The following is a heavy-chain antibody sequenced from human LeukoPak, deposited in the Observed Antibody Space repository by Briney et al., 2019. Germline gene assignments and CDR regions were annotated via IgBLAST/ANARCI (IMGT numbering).Heavy chain of an antibody. V-gene: IGHV4-59*08. Sequence: SETLSLTCTGSVGSISSYYWSWIRQPPGKGLEWIGYIYYSGSTNYNPSLKSRVTISVDTSKNQFSLKVSSVTAADTAVYYCARGSSWSYYFDYWGQGTLVTVSS. D-gene: IGHD6-13*01. CDR2: IYYSGST. CDR3: ARGSSWSYYFDY. CDR1: VGSISSYY. J-gene: IGHJ4*02.